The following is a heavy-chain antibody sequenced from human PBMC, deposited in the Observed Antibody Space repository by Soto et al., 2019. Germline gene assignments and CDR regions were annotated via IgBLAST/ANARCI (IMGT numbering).Heavy chain of an antibody. V-gene: IGHV3-33*01. J-gene: IGHJ6*02. D-gene: IGHD6-13*01. CDR3: AAGYSSSWYGEDYYGMDV. CDR1: GFTFSSYG. Sequence: QVQLVESGGGVVQPGRSLRLSCAASGFTFSSYGMHWVRQAPGKGLEWVAVIWYDGSNKYYADSVKGRFTISRDNSKNTLYLQMNSLSAEDTAVYYCAAGYSSSWYGEDYYGMDVWGQGTTVTVSS. CDR2: IWYDGSNK.